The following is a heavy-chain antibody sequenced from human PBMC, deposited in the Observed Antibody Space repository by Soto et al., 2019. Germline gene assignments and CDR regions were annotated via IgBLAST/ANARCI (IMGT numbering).Heavy chain of an antibody. Sequence: GSLRLSCAASGFIFSAFGIHWVRQAPGKGLEWVAFLSHDGSNKYYADSVRGRFTISRDNSKNTVYLQMNSLRPDDTAVYYCARDRDGGTYTYFDNWGQGTRVTVSS. CDR2: LSHDGSNK. D-gene: IGHD1-26*01. CDR3: ARDRDGGTYTYFDN. CDR1: GFIFSAFG. J-gene: IGHJ4*02. V-gene: IGHV3-30*03.